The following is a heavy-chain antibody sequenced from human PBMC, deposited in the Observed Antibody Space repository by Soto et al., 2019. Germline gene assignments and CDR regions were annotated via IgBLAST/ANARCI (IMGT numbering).Heavy chain of an antibody. Sequence: SETLSLTCTVSGGSISSGDYYWSWIRQPPGKGLEWIGYIYYSGSTYYNPSLKSRVTISVDTSKNQFSLKPSSVTAADTAVYYCARTLTAAGSWFDPWGQGTLVTVSS. J-gene: IGHJ5*02. CDR3: ARTLTAAGSWFDP. CDR2: IYYSGST. V-gene: IGHV4-30-4*01. CDR1: GGSISSGDYY. D-gene: IGHD6-13*01.